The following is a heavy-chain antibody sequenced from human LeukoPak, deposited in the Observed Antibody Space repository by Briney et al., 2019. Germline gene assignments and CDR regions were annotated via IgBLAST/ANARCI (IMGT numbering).Heavy chain of an antibody. D-gene: IGHD5-18*01. CDR3: AKGTRVDTAMVLTFDY. Sequence: GGSLRLSCAASGFTFSSYGMHWVRQAPGKGLEWVAFIRYDGSNKYYADSVKGRFTISRDNSKNTLYLQMNSLRAEDTAVYYCAKGTRVDTAMVLTFDYWGQGTLVTVPS. J-gene: IGHJ4*02. CDR2: IRYDGSNK. CDR1: GFTFSSYG. V-gene: IGHV3-30*02.